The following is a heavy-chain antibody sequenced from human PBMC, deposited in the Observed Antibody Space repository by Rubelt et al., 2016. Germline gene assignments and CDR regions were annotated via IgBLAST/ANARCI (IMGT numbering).Heavy chain of an antibody. V-gene: IGHV1-18*01. D-gene: IGHD1-26*01. J-gene: IGHJ4*02. Sequence: GQGLEWMGRINPNSGGTNYAQKLQGRVTMTTDTSTSTAYMELRSLRSDDTAVYYCARAAVGATWLYGIDYWGQGTLVTVSS. CDR2: INPNSGGT. CDR3: ARAAVGATWLYGIDY.